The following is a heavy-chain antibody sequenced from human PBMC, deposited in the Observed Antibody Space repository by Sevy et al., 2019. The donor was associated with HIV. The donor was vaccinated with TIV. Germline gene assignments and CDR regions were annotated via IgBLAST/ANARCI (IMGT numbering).Heavy chain of an antibody. V-gene: IGHV3-30-3*01. CDR1: GFTFRTYA. CDR3: ARGPEWELTSFLSH. Sequence: GGSLRLSCAASGFTFRTYAFHWVRQAPGRGLEWVGLISSNGDNALYANSVRGRFTISRDNSMSTLYLEMNNLTPDDTAVYYCARGPEWELTSFLSHWGQGTLVTVSS. CDR2: ISSNGDNA. J-gene: IGHJ4*02. D-gene: IGHD1-26*01.